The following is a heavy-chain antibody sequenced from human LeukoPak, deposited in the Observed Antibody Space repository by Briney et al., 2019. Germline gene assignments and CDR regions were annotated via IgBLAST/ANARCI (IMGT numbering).Heavy chain of an antibody. CDR1: GYSFTNYW. J-gene: IGHJ4*02. V-gene: IGHV5-51*01. CDR2: IYPGDSDT. CDR3: ASPPTRECSSISCPLSY. D-gene: IGHD2-2*01. Sequence: GESLKISCKGSGYSFTNYWIGWVRQMPGKGLEWMGIIYPGDSDTRYSPSFQGQVTISADKSLHPAYLQWSGLKASDTAMYYCASPPTRECSSISCPLSYWGQGTLVTVSS.